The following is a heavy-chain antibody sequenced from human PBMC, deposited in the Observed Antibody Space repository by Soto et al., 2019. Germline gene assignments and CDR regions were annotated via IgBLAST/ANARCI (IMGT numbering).Heavy chain of an antibody. CDR1: GDSVTSGSHY. D-gene: IGHD6-6*01. Sequence: SETLSLTCTVSGDSVTSGSHYWSWIRQPPGKGLEYIGYIFYSENTSYHPSLKSRVTISVDTSKNQFSLKLSSVTAADTAVYYCARERWEEYSSSSYFDYWGQGTLVTVSS. J-gene: IGHJ4*02. V-gene: IGHV4-61*01. CDR3: ARERWEEYSSSSYFDY. CDR2: IFYSENT.